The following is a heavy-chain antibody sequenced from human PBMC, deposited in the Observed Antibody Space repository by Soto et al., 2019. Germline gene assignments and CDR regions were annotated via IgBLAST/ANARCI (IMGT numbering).Heavy chain of an antibody. CDR1: GGSFSGYY. V-gene: IGHV4-34*01. Sequence: QVQLQQWGAGLLKPSETLSLTCAVYGGSFSGYYWSWIRQPPGKGLEWIGEINHSGSTNYNPSLKSRVTISVDTSKNQFSLKLSSGTAADTAVYYCARRYCSGGSCPRRYFDYWGQGTLVTVSS. CDR3: ARRYCSGGSCPRRYFDY. J-gene: IGHJ4*02. CDR2: INHSGST. D-gene: IGHD2-15*01.